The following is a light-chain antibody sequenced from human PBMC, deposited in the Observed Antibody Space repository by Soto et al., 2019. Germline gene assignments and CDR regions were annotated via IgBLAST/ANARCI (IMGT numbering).Light chain of an antibody. CDR2: NNN. J-gene: IGLJ1*01. CDR1: RSNIGPNA. Sequence: QSVLTQPPSASAPPGQRVTISCSGSRSNIGPNAVNWYQQLPGPAPRLLIYNNNQRPSGVPDRFSGSRSGTSASLAISGLQSDDEGTYFWSAWADSLILLYVFGTGTKLTVL. V-gene: IGLV1-44*01. CDR3: SAWADSLILLYV.